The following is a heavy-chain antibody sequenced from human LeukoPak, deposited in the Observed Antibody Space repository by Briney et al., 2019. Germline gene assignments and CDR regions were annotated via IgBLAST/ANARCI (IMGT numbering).Heavy chain of an antibody. D-gene: IGHD6-19*01. CDR1: GSRFTSYW. CDR3: AGAGTYYYYHMDV. J-gene: IGHJ6*03. CDR2: IHPGDSDT. Sequence: GESLKISFKGSGSRFTSYWIGWVRQMPGKGLEWMGIIHPGDSDTRYSPSFQGQVTISADKSISTAYLQWSSLKASDTAIYYCAGAGTYYYYHMDVWGKGTTVTVFS. V-gene: IGHV5-51*01.